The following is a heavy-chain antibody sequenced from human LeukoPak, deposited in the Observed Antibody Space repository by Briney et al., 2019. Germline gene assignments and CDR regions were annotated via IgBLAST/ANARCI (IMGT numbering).Heavy chain of an antibody. CDR2: ISGNGGAT. CDR3: AKATTAIVVDNFFDY. J-gene: IGHJ4*02. CDR1: GFTFTSYA. D-gene: IGHD3-22*01. V-gene: IGHV3-23*01. Sequence: GGSLRLSCAASGFTFTSYAMSWVRQAPGKGLEWVSAISGNGGATYYADSVKGRFTISRDNSKNTLHLQMNSLRAEDTALYYCAKATTAIVVDNFFDYWGQETLVSVSS.